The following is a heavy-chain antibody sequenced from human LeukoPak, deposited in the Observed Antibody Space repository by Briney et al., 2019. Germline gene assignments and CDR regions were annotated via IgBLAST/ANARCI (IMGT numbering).Heavy chain of an antibody. J-gene: IGHJ4*02. V-gene: IGHV3-23*01. CDR3: ARDPPLQLDPDPFDY. Sequence: GGSLRLSCAASGFTFSSYAMSWVRQAPGKGLEWVSAINSGGGSTYYADSVKGRFTISRDNSKNTLYLQMNSLRAEDTAVYYCARDPPLQLDPDPFDYWGQGTLVTVSS. CDR1: GFTFSSYA. D-gene: IGHD1-1*01. CDR2: INSGGGST.